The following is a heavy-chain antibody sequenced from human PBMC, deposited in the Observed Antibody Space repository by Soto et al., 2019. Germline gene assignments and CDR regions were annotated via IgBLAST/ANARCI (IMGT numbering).Heavy chain of an antibody. CDR2: INHSGST. CDR1: GGSFSGYY. Sequence: SETLSLTCAVYGGSFSGYYWSWIRQPPGKGLEWIGEINHSGSTNYNPSLKSRVTISVDTSKNQFSLKLSSVTAADTAVYYCARFYNWNPLAWFDPWGQGTLVTVSS. J-gene: IGHJ5*02. D-gene: IGHD1-20*01. V-gene: IGHV4-34*01. CDR3: ARFYNWNPLAWFDP.